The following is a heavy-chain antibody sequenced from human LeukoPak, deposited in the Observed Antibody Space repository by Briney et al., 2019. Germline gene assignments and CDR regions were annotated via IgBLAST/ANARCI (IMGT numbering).Heavy chain of an antibody. CDR2: INHSGST. V-gene: IGHV4-34*01. D-gene: IGHD2/OR15-2a*01. CDR3: ASSEGIAALDY. CDR1: GGSFSGYY. J-gene: IGHJ4*02. Sequence: ASETLSLTCAVYGGSFSGYYWSWIRQPPGKGLEWIGEINHSGSTNYNPSLKSRVTISVDTSKNQFSLKLSSVTAADTAVYYCASSEGIAALDYWGQGTLVTVSS.